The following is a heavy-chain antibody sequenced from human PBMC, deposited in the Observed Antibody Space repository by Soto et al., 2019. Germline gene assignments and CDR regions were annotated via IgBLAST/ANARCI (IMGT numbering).Heavy chain of an antibody. CDR1: GFTFSSYG. CDR2: IWYDGSNK. V-gene: IGHV3-33*01. Sequence: PGGSLRLSCAASGFTFSSYGMHWVRQAPGKGLEWVAVIWYDGSNKYYADSVKGRFTISRDNSKNTLYLQMNSLRAEDTAVYYCASARSAAAGPFDYWGQGTLVTVSS. CDR3: ASARSAAAGPFDY. J-gene: IGHJ4*02. D-gene: IGHD6-13*01.